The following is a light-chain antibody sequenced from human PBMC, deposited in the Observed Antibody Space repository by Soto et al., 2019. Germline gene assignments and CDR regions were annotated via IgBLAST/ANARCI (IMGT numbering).Light chain of an antibody. Sequence: EIGLTHSPGTLSLSPGERATLSCGASQSVSNNYLAWYQQKPGQAPRLLIYGASNRATGIPDRFSGSGSGTDFTLTISRLEPEDFAVYYCQQYGRSGTFGQGTKVDIK. J-gene: IGKJ1*01. V-gene: IGKV3-20*01. CDR2: GAS. CDR3: QQYGRSGT. CDR1: QSVSNNY.